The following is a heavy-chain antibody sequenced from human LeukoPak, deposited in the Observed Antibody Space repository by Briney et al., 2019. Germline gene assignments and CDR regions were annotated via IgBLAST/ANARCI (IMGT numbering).Heavy chain of an antibody. CDR2: IIPILGIA. J-gene: IGHJ5*02. CDR3: ARVATGTTRWFDP. Sequence: SVTVSCKASGGTFSSYAISWVRQAPGQGLEWMGRIIPILGIANYAQKFQGRVTITADKSTSTAYMELSSLRSEDTAVYYCARVATGTTRWFDPWGQGTLVTVSS. CDR1: GGTFSSYA. D-gene: IGHD1-1*01. V-gene: IGHV1-69*04.